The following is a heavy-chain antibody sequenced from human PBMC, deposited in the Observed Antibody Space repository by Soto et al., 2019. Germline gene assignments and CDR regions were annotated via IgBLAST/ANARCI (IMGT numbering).Heavy chain of an antibody. Sequence: PGGSLRLSCAASGFTFSSYAMHWVRQAPGKGLEWVAVISYDGSNKYYADSVKGRFTISRDNSKNTLYLQMNSLRAEDTAVYYCARDPKLPDTAMVFALWDYYGMDVWGQGTTVTVSS. CDR1: GFTFSSYA. J-gene: IGHJ6*02. CDR2: ISYDGSNK. V-gene: IGHV3-30-3*01. D-gene: IGHD5-18*01. CDR3: ARDPKLPDTAMVFALWDYYGMDV.